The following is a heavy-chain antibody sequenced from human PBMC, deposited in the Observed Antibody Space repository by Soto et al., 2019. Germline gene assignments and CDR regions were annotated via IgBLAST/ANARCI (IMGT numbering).Heavy chain of an antibody. V-gene: IGHV3-30*18. J-gene: IGHJ3*02. CDR3: AKDQQGSYAGLDI. D-gene: IGHD1-26*01. CDR2: ISYDGSNK. CDR1: GFTFSSYG. Sequence: GGSLRLSCAASGFTFSSYGMHWVRQAPGKGLEWVAVISYDGSNKYYADSVKGRFTISRDNSKNTLYLQMNGLRAEDTAVYYCAKDQQGSYAGLDIWGQGTMVTVSS.